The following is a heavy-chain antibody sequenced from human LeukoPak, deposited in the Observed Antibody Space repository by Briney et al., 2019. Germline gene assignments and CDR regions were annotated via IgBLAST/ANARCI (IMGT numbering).Heavy chain of an antibody. D-gene: IGHD6-13*01. CDR1: NDSINSGTSF. J-gene: IGHJ5*02. CDR2: IYSSGST. CDR3: ATSPLYSSSSRNWFDP. V-gene: IGHV4-61*02. Sequence: SETLSLTCTVSNDSINSGTSFWSWIRQPAGKGLEWIGRIYSSGSTNYNPSLKSRVTISVDTSKNQFSLKLSSVTAADTAVYYCATSPLYSSSSRNWFDPWGQGTLVTVSS.